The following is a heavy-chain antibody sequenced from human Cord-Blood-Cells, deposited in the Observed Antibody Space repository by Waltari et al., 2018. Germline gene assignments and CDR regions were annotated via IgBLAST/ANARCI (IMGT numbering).Heavy chain of an antibody. CDR1: GGSFSGGY. CDR3: ARGRYSSSWRAFDI. CDR2: INHSGST. V-gene: IGHV4-34*01. D-gene: IGHD6-13*01. J-gene: IGHJ3*02. Sequence: QVQLQQGGAGLLKPSETLSLTCAVYGGSFSGGYWSWIRQPPGKGLEWIGEINHSGSTNYNPSLKSRVTISVDTSKNQFSLKLSSVTAADTAVYYCARGRYSSSWRAFDIWGQGTMVTVSS.